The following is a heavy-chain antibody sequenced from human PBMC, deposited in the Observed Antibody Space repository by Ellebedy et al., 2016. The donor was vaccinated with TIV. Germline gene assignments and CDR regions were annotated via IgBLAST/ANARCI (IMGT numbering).Heavy chain of an antibody. V-gene: IGHV3-21*01. CDR3: ARVSSGYYPDY. CDR2: ISSSSSYI. CDR1: GFTFSSYS. Sequence: GESLKISCAASGFTFSSYSMNWVRQAPGKGLEWVSSISSSSSYIYYADSVKGRFTISRDNAKNSLYLQMNSLRAEDTAVYYCARVSSGYYPDYWGQGTLVTVSS. D-gene: IGHD3-22*01. J-gene: IGHJ4*02.